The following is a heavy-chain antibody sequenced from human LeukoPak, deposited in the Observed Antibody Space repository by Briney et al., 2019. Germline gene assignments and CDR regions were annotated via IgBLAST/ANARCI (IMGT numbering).Heavy chain of an antibody. Sequence: GGSLRLSCEASGFTFGSHAMYWVRQAPGKGLEWVAGIFGSGGSPHYADPVKGRFTISRDNSRNTVYLQINSLRADDTAVYYCGKTTVGYSSGQKPAWPVDYWGQGTLVTVSS. V-gene: IGHV3-23*01. J-gene: IGHJ4*02. CDR1: GFTFGSHA. D-gene: IGHD5-18*01. CDR2: IFGSGGSP. CDR3: GKTTVGYSSGQKPAWPVDY.